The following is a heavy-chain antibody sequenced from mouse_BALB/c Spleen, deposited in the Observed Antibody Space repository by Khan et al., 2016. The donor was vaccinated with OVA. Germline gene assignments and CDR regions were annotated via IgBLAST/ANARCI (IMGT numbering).Heavy chain of an antibody. CDR2: INPNNGGT. V-gene: IGHV1-18*01. CDR3: ARSGGNYGFLYAMDY. CDR1: GYTFTDYK. D-gene: IGHD2-1*01. J-gene: IGHJ4*01. Sequence: EVKLLESGPELVKPGASVKIPCKASGYTFTDYKMDWVKQSHGKSLEWIGDINPNNGGTIYNQKFKGKATLTVDKSSSTAYVELRSLTSEDTAVYCCARSGGNYGFLYAMDYWGQGTSVTVSS.